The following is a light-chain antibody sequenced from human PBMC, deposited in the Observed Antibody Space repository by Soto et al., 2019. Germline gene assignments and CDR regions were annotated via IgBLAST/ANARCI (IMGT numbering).Light chain of an antibody. V-gene: IGKV4-1*01. J-gene: IGKJ1*01. CDR3: QQYYGPPRT. CDR1: QSVLYSSNNKNY. CDR2: WAS. Sequence: DIVMTQSPDSLAVSLGERATINCKSSQSVLYSSNNKNYLAWYQQKPGQTPKLLIYWASTRESGVPDRFSGSGSGTDFTLTISSLQAEDVAVYYCQQYYGPPRTFGQGTKVEIK.